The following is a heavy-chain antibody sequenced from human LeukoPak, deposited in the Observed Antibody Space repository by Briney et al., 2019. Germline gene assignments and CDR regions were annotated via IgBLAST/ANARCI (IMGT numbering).Heavy chain of an antibody. D-gene: IGHD1-26*01. Sequence: PGGSLRLSCAASVFTFSTYWMSWVRQAPGKGLEWVANINQNGSENYYVDSVKGRFTFSRDNSKNSLYLQMNSLRAEDTAVYYCARDRWERRQDYWGQGTLVTVSS. J-gene: IGHJ4*02. V-gene: IGHV3-7*01. CDR1: VFTFSTYW. CDR2: INQNGSEN. CDR3: ARDRWERRQDY.